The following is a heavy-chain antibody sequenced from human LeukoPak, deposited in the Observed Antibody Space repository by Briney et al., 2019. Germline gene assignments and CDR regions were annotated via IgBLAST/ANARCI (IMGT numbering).Heavy chain of an antibody. CDR2: INPNSGGT. D-gene: IGHD1-26*01. V-gene: IGHV1-2*02. J-gene: IGHJ4*02. Sequence: GASVKVSCKASGYTFTGYYMHWVRQAPGQGLEWKGWINPNSGGTNYAQKFQGRVTMTRDTSISTAYMELSRLRSDDTAVYYCARDIGGSYLLVFYYWGQGTLVTVSS. CDR3: ARDIGGSYLLVFYY. CDR1: GYTFTGYY.